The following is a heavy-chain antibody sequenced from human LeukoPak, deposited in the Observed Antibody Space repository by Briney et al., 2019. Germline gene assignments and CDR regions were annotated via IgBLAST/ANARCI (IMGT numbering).Heavy chain of an antibody. V-gene: IGHV3-23*01. CDR2: ISGSGGST. CDR3: AKLGESTYYFDY. Sequence: GGSLRLSCAASGFTFNNYAMSWVRQAPGKGLEWVSAISGSGGSTYYADSVKGRFTISRDNSKNTLYLQMNSLRAEDTAVYYCAKLGESTYYFDYWGQGTLVTVSS. D-gene: IGHD3-10*01. CDR1: GFTFNNYA. J-gene: IGHJ4*02.